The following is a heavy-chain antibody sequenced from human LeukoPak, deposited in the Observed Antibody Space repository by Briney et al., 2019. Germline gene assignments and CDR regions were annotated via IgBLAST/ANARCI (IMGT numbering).Heavy chain of an antibody. Sequence: PGGSLRLSCAASGFTFSSYAMSWVRQAPGKGLEWVSSISSSSSYIYYADSVKGRFTISRDNAKNSLYLQMNSLRAEDTAVYYCARAIAVAGQDYFDYWGQGTLVTVSS. CDR3: ARAIAVAGQDYFDY. J-gene: IGHJ4*02. V-gene: IGHV3-21*01. CDR1: GFTFSSYA. CDR2: ISSSSSYI. D-gene: IGHD6-19*01.